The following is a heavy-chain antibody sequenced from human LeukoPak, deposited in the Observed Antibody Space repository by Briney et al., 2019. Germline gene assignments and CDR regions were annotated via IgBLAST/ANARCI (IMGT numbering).Heavy chain of an antibody. CDR2: ISGSGGST. CDR3: AKTSYQLLSRWFDP. V-gene: IGHV3-23*01. J-gene: IGHJ5*02. D-gene: IGHD2-2*01. Sequence: GASLQISCAASGFTFSSYAMSWVRQAPGKGLEWVSAISGSGGSTYYADSVKGRFTISRDNSKNTLYLQMNSLRAEDTAVYYCAKTSYQLLSRWFDPWGQGTLVTVSS. CDR1: GFTFSSYA.